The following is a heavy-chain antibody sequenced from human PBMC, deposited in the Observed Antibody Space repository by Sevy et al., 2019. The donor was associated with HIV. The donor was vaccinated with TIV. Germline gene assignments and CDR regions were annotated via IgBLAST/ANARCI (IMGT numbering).Heavy chain of an antibody. J-gene: IGHJ4*02. CDR1: GFTFSRHV. CDR3: AKDGTFTAIPSYSDY. CDR2: ISGRGSNT. Sequence: GGSLRLSCAASGFTFSRHVMSWVRQAPGKGLEWVSGISGRGSNTFYAASVKGRCTISRDNSKNTVDLQMSSLRAEDTALYHCAKDGTFTAIPSYSDYWGRGTLVTVSS. D-gene: IGHD2-21*02. V-gene: IGHV3-23*01.